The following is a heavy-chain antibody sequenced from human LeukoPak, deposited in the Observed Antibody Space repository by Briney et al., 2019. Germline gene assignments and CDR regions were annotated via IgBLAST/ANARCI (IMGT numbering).Heavy chain of an antibody. V-gene: IGHV3-53*01. Sequence: GGSLRLSCAASGFTFSSNYMSWVRQAPGKGLEWVSVIYSGGSTYYSDSVRGGFTISRDNSKNTPYLQMNSLRAEDTAVYYCARGPSEDAFDIWGQGTMVTVSS. J-gene: IGHJ3*02. CDR3: ARGPSEDAFDI. CDR2: IYSGGST. CDR1: GFTFSSNY.